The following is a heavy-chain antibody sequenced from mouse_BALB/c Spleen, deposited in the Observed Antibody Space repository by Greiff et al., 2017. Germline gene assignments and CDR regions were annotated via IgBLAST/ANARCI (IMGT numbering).Heavy chain of an antibody. CDR3: AKPDGRIEITTGYYAMDY. D-gene: IGHD2-4*01. J-gene: IGHJ4*01. CDR1: GFSLTSYG. Sequence: QVQLKESGPGLVAPSQSLSITCTVSGFSLTSYGVSWVRQPPGKGLEWLGVIWGDGSTNYHSALISRLSISKDNSKSQVFLKLNSLQTDDTATYYCAKPDGRIEITTGYYAMDYWGQGTSVTVSS. CDR2: IWGDGST. V-gene: IGHV2-3*01.